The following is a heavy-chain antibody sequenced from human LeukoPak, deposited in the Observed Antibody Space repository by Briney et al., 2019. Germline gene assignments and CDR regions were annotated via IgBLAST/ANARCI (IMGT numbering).Heavy chain of an antibody. CDR3: ARDRGARLERFYAFDV. D-gene: IGHD1-1*01. J-gene: IGHJ3*01. CDR2: INPNNGFT. V-gene: IGHV1-2*02. Sequence: ASVKVSRKAAVYTFTGSYIHWVRQPPGQGREWMGWINPNNGFTHYAQKFKGRVTMTRDSSNSTAYMDLSRLTSDDTAVYCCARDRGARLERFYAFDVWGQGTTVTVSS. CDR1: VYTFTGSY.